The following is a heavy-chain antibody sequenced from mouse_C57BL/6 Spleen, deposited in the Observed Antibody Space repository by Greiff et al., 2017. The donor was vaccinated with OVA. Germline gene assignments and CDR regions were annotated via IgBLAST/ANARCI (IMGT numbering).Heavy chain of an antibody. CDR1: GFTFSDYG. CDR3: ARPGDGYYVAY. J-gene: IGHJ3*01. CDR2: ISSGSSTI. Sequence: EVQVVESGGGLVKPGGSLKLSCAASGFTFSDYGMHWVRQAPEKGLEWVAYISSGSSTIYYADTVKGRFTISRDNAKNTLFLQMTSLRSEDTAMYYCARPGDGYYVAYWGQGTLVTVSA. V-gene: IGHV5-17*01. D-gene: IGHD2-3*01.